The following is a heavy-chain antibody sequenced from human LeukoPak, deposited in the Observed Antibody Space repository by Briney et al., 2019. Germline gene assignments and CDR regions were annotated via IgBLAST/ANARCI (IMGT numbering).Heavy chain of an antibody. Sequence: PGGSLRLSCAASGFMFNSYWMMWVRQAPGKGLEWVANIKQDGSEKYYVGSVKGRFTISRDNAKNSLYLQMSSLRVEDMAVYYCGTRAYWGHGTLVTVSS. CDR3: GTRAY. CDR2: IKQDGSEK. CDR1: GFMFNSYW. J-gene: IGHJ4*01. V-gene: IGHV3-7*01.